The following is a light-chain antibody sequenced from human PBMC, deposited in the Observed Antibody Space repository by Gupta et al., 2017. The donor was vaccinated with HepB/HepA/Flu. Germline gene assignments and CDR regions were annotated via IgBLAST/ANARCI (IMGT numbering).Light chain of an antibody. CDR3: MHALQTPT. V-gene: IGKV2-28*01. CDR2: LGS. CDR1: QSLLHSNGYNY. Sequence: DIVMTQSPLSLPVTPGEPASISCRSSQSLLHSNGYNYLDSYLQKPGQSPQLLIYLGSNRASGVPDRVSGSGSGTYFTLKVSRVEAEDVGVYYCMHALQTPTFGQGTKVEIK. J-gene: IGKJ1*01.